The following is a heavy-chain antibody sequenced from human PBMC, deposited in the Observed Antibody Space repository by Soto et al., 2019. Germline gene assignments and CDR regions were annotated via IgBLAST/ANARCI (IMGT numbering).Heavy chain of an antibody. CDR1: GYTFTSYY. J-gene: IGHJ4*02. D-gene: IGHD1-26*01. Sequence: QVQLVQSGAEVKKPGASVKVSCKASGYTFTSYYMHWVRQAPGQGLEWMGKINPSGVSTSYAQKFQGRVTMTRDTSTSTVYMVLSSLRSEDTAVYYCARDSSGNDYWGQGTLVTVSS. CDR3: ARDSSGNDY. V-gene: IGHV1-46*01. CDR2: INPSGVST.